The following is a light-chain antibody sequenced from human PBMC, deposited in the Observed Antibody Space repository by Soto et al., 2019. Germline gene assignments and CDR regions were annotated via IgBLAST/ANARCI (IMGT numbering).Light chain of an antibody. CDR1: QSLLYSSNNKNY. Sequence: DIVMTRSPDSLAVSLGERATINCKSSQSLLYSSNNKNYLAWYQQKPGQPPKLLIYWASTRESGVPDRFSGSGSGTDFTLTISNLQAEDVAVYYCQQYYSTPPMYTFGQGTKLEIK. V-gene: IGKV4-1*01. J-gene: IGKJ2*01. CDR3: QQYYSTPPMYT. CDR2: WAS.